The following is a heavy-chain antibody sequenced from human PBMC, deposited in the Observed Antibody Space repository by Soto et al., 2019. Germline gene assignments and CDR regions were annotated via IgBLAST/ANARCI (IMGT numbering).Heavy chain of an antibody. Sequence: QVQLVESGGGVVQPGRSLRLSCAASGFTFSSYAMHWVRQAPGKGLXXXXXISYDGSNKYYADSVKGRFTIXRXNSKXXXXXXXXXXXXXXXXXXXXXXXXXXXXXXXXXXAXDYWGQGTLVTVSS. CDR2: ISYDGSNK. CDR3: XXXXXXXXXXXXXXAXDY. V-gene: IGHV3-30-3*01. J-gene: IGHJ4*02. CDR1: GFTFSSYA.